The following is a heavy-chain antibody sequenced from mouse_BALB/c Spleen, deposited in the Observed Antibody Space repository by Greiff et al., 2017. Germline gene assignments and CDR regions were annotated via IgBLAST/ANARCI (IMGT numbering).Heavy chain of an antibody. CDR1: GFNIKDTY. Sequence: VQLQQSGAELVKPGASVKLSCTASGFNIKDTYMHWVKQRPEQGLEWIGRIDPANGNTKYDPKFQGKATITADTSSNTAYLQLSSLTSEDTAVYYCARSYGSSLYYAMDYWGQGTSVTVSA. D-gene: IGHD1-1*01. J-gene: IGHJ4*01. CDR3: ARSYGSSLYYAMDY. CDR2: IDPANGNT. V-gene: IGHV14-3*02.